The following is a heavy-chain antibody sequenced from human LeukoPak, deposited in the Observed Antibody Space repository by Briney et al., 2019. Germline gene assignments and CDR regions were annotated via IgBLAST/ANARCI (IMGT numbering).Heavy chain of an antibody. D-gene: IGHD3-10*01. CDR3: AKEIIETTMVRGVIGD. Sequence: ASVKVSCKASGYTFTGYYMHWVRQAPGQGLEWMGVIDPSGGSTSYAQKFQGRVTMTRDTSTSTVYMELSSLRSEDTAVYYCAKEIIETTMVRGVIGDWGQGTLVTVSS. J-gene: IGHJ4*02. CDR2: IDPSGGST. CDR1: GYTFTGYY. V-gene: IGHV1-46*01.